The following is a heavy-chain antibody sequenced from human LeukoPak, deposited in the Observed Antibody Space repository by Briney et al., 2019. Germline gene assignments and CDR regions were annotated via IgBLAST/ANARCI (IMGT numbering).Heavy chain of an antibody. CDR3: ARRYYYDSSGNFDD. J-gene: IGHJ4*02. Sequence: GGSLRLSCAASGFTFSSYAMHWVRQAPGKGLEWVALISYDGSNTYYADSVKGRFTISRDNAKNSLYLQMSSLRAEDTAVYYCARRYYYDSSGNFDDWGQGTLVTVSS. V-gene: IGHV3-30*03. CDR2: ISYDGSNT. CDR1: GFTFSSYA. D-gene: IGHD3-22*01.